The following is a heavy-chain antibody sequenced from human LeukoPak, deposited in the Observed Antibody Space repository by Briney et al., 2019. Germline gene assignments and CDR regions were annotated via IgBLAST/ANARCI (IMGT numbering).Heavy chain of an antibody. Sequence: PSETLSLTCTVSGGSISSGGYSWSWIRQHPGKGLEWIGYIYYSGSTYYNPSLKSRVTISVDTSKNQFSLKLGSVTAADTAVYYCARGYSYIYYYYYGMDVWGQGTTVTVSS. CDR2: IYYSGST. V-gene: IGHV4-31*03. J-gene: IGHJ6*02. CDR3: ARGYSYIYYYYYGMDV. D-gene: IGHD5-18*01. CDR1: GGSISSGGYS.